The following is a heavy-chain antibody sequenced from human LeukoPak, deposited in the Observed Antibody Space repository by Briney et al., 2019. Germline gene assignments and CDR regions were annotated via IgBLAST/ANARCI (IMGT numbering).Heavy chain of an antibody. V-gene: IGHV4-4*07. J-gene: IGHJ4*02. CDR3: ARGAYSSGPQDY. CDR1: GGSISSYY. Sequence: SETLSLTCTVSGGSISSYYWSWIRQPAGKGLEWIGRIYTSGSTNYNPSLKSRVTMSADTSKNQFSLKLSSVTAADTAVYYCARGAYSSGPQDYWGQGTLVTVSS. D-gene: IGHD6-19*01. CDR2: IYTSGST.